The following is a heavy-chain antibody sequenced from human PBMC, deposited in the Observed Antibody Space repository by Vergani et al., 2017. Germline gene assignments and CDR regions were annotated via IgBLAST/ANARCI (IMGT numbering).Heavy chain of an antibody. J-gene: IGHJ6*02. CDR2: INPNSGGT. Sequence: QVQLVQSGAEVKKPGASVKVSCKASGYTFTGYYMHWVRQAPGQGLEWMGWINPNSGGTNYAQKFQGRVTMTRDTSISTAYMELSRLRSDDTAVYYCARVRGGEDVGYGMDVWGQGTTVTVSS. CDR3: ARVRGGEDVGYGMDV. V-gene: IGHV1-2*02. CDR1: GYTFTGYY. D-gene: IGHD3-10*01.